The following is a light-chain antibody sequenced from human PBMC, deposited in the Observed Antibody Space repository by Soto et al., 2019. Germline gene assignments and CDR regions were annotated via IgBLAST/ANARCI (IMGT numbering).Light chain of an antibody. CDR3: QSYDSSLSGTVV. Sequence: QSVLTQPPSVSGAPGQRVTISCTGSSSNIGACYDVHWYQQLPGTAPKLLIYGNSNRPSGVPDRFAGSKSGTSASLAITGLQAEDEADYYCQSYDSSLSGTVVFGGGTKLTV. CDR2: GNS. V-gene: IGLV1-40*01. J-gene: IGLJ2*01. CDR1: SSNIGACYD.